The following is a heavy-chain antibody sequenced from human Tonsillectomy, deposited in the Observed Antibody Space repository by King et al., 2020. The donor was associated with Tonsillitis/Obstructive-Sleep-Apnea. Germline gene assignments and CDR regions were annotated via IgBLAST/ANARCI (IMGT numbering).Heavy chain of an antibody. D-gene: IGHD2-15*01. CDR1: GFTFSNYA. CDR3: AKFLGYCSGGSCYLGGFDY. V-gene: IGHV3-23*04. Sequence: DVQLVESGGGFVQPGGSLRLSCAASGFTFSNYAMSWVRQAPGKGLEWVSWISGSAGSTYYADSVKGRFTISRDNSKNTLYLQMNSLRAEDTAVYYCAKFLGYCSGGSCYLGGFDYWGQGTLVTVSS. CDR2: ISGSAGST. J-gene: IGHJ4*02.